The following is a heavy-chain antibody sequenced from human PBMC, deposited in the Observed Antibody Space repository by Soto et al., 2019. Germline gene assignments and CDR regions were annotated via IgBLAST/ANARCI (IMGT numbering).Heavy chain of an antibody. CDR1: GDSFTSYW. CDR2: IDPSDSYT. V-gene: IGHV5-10-1*01. J-gene: IGHJ6*02. Sequence: GEALKSSCKGSGDSFTSYWLSWVRQMPGKGLEWMGRIDPSDSYTNYSPSFQGHVTISADKSISTAYLQWSSLKASDTAMYYCASSPRGYCSSTSCRESGNYYGMDVWGQGTTVTVPS. CDR3: ASSPRGYCSSTSCRESGNYYGMDV. D-gene: IGHD2-2*01.